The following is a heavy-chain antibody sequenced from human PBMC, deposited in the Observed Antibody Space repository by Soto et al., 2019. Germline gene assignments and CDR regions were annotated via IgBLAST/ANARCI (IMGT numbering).Heavy chain of an antibody. CDR2: IYDTGISGYTPST. CDR3: ARGEDAFFYYGLDV. Sequence: SETLSLTCTVSGGSITSSYWSWIRRPPGKGLKWIAYIYDTGISGYTPSTSYNPSLKSRVTMSVDTPKSQFSLKLTSVTAADTAVYYCARGEDAFFYYGLDVWGQGITVTVSS. CDR1: GGSITSSY. V-gene: IGHV4-59*01. J-gene: IGHJ6*02.